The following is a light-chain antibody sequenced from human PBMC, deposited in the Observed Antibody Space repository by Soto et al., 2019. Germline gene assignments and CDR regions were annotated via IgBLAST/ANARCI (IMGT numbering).Light chain of an antibody. J-gene: IGKJ1*01. Sequence: DLQMTQSPSTLSASVGDRVTITCRSRQNINIWLAWYQQKPGTAPKPLIYKASTLESGVPSRFSGNGSGTDFTLTIIRLQHDDYASYCCQQYHGLPKWTFGQGTKVEMK. V-gene: IGKV1-5*03. CDR2: KAS. CDR3: QQYHGLPKWT. CDR1: QNINIW.